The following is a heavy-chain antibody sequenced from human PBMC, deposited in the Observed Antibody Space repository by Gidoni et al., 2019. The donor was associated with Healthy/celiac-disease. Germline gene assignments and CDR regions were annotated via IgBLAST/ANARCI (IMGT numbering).Heavy chain of an antibody. CDR3: ARGSSWLRGDYGMDV. D-gene: IGHD6-13*01. CDR2: IGTAGDT. Sequence: EVQLVESGGGLVQPGGSLRLSCAASGFPFRSYDMHWVRQATGKGLEWVSAIGTAGDTYYPGSVKGRFTISRENAKNSLYLQMNSLRAGDTAVYYCARGSSWLRGDYGMDVWGQGTTVTVSS. V-gene: IGHV3-13*01. J-gene: IGHJ6*02. CDR1: GFPFRSYD.